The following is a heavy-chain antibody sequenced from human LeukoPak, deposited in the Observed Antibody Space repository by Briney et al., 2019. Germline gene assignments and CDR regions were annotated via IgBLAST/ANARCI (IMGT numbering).Heavy chain of an antibody. CDR3: ARELFRMVNYYYGMDV. CDR2: IIPILGIA. D-gene: IGHD2-15*01. CDR1: GGTFSSYA. J-gene: IGHJ6*02. Sequence: SVKVSCKASGGTFSSYAISWVRQAPGQGLEWMGRIIPILGIANYAQKFQGRVTITADKSTSTAYMELSSLRSEDTAVYYCARELFRMVNYYYGMDVWGQGTTVTVSS. V-gene: IGHV1-69*04.